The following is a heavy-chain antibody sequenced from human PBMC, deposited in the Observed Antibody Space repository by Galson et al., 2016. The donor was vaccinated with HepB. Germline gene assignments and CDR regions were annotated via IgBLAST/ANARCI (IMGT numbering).Heavy chain of an antibody. CDR1: GYTFTGYY. Sequence: SVKVSCKASGYTFTGYYLHWVRQAPGQGLESMGWINPNNGVTKYVQKFQDRVTMTRDRSISAAYMELSRLRSDDTAVYYCARGLLAVGGGNYWGQGTLVTVSS. D-gene: IGHD6-19*01. CDR3: ARGLLAVGGGNY. V-gene: IGHV1-2*02. J-gene: IGHJ4*02. CDR2: INPNNGVT.